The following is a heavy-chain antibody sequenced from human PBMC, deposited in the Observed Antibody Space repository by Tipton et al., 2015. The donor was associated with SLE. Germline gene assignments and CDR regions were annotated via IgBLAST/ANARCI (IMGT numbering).Heavy chain of an antibody. CDR1: GGSISRSDCH. CDR2: IHYSGST. J-gene: IGHJ4*02. V-gene: IGHV4-39*07. Sequence: GLVKPSETLSLTCSVSGGSISRSDCHWGWIRQPPGKGLEWIANIHYSGSTYYKSSLKSRVTISIDTSKNQFSLKLSSVTAADTAVYYCTKGIFPPLDYWGPGTLVTVSS. CDR3: TKGIFPPLDY. D-gene: IGHD3-3*01.